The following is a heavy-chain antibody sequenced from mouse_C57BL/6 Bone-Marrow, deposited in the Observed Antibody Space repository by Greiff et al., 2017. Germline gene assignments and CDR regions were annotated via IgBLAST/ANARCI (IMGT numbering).Heavy chain of an antibody. CDR3: ARAGVYYDYAGFAY. CDR2: IHPNSGST. J-gene: IGHJ3*01. CDR1: GYTFTSYW. Sequence: QVQLQQPGAELVKPGASVKLSCKASGYTFTSYWMHWVKQRPGQGLEWIGMIHPNSGSTNYNEKFKSKATLTVDKSSSTAYMQLSSLTSEDSAVYYCARAGVYYDYAGFAYWGQGTLVTVSA. V-gene: IGHV1-64*01. D-gene: IGHD2-4*01.